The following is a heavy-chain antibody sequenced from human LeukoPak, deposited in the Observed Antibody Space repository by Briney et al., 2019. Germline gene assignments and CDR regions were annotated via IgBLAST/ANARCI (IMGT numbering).Heavy chain of an antibody. CDR2: IYYSGST. V-gene: IGHV4-61*01. D-gene: IGHD4-23*01. CDR3: ARVASGNDAFDI. J-gene: IGHJ3*02. CDR1: GGSVSSGSYY. Sequence: SETLSLTCTVSGGSVSSGSYYWSWIRQPPGKGLEWIGYIYYSGSTNYNPSLKSRVTISVDTSKNQFSLKLSSVTAADTAVYYCARVASGNDAFDIWGQGTMVTVSS.